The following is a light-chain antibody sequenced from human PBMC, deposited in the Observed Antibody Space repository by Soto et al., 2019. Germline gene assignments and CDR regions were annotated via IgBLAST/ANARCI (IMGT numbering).Light chain of an antibody. CDR1: ESVASSY. CDR3: QQYGSSPWA. J-gene: IGKJ1*01. V-gene: IGKV3-20*01. Sequence: EIVLTQSPGTLSLSPGERATLSCRASESVASSYLAWYHQKPGQAPRLLIYGASSRATGIPDRFSGRGCETDFNLTISRLEPEDFAVYYCQQYGSSPWAFGPGTKVELK. CDR2: GAS.